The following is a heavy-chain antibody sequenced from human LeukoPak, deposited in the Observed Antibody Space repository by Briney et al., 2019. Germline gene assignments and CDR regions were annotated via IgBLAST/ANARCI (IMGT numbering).Heavy chain of an antibody. Sequence: GGSLRLSCAASGFTFSSYGMHWVRQAPGKGLEWVAFIRYDGSNKYYADSVKGRFTISRDNSKNTLYLQMNSLRAEDTAVYYCAKVNSYYDSSGYYIWGQGTLVTVSS. D-gene: IGHD3-22*01. V-gene: IGHV3-30*02. J-gene: IGHJ4*02. CDR3: AKVNSYYDSSGYYI. CDR1: GFTFSSYG. CDR2: IRYDGSNK.